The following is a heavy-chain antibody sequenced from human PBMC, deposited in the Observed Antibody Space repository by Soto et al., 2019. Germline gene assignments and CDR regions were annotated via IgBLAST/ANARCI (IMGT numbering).Heavy chain of an antibody. CDR3: ARGVVNDYVWGRNFDY. Sequence: QVQLQESGPGLVKPSGTLSLTCAVSGGSISSSNWWSWVRQPPGKGLEWIGEIYHSGSTNYNPSLKSRVTISVEKSKNQFSLKLSSVTAADTAVYYCARGVVNDYVWGRNFDYWGQGTLVTVSS. V-gene: IGHV4-4*02. CDR1: GGSISSSNW. D-gene: IGHD3-16*01. CDR2: IYHSGST. J-gene: IGHJ4*02.